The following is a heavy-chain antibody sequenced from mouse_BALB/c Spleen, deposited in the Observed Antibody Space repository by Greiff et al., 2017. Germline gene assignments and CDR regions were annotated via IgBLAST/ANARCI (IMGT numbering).Heavy chain of an antibody. CDR1: GFTFSSYG. CDR2: ISSGGSYT. V-gene: IGHV5-6*01. Sequence: EVQLQQSGGDLVKPGGSLKLSCAASGFTFSSYGMSWVRQTPDKRLEWVATISSGGSYTYYPDSVKGRITISRDNAKNTLYLQMSSLKSEDTAMYYCARSYEDYAMDYWGQGTSVTVSS. D-gene: IGHD2-12*01. J-gene: IGHJ4*01. CDR3: ARSYEDYAMDY.